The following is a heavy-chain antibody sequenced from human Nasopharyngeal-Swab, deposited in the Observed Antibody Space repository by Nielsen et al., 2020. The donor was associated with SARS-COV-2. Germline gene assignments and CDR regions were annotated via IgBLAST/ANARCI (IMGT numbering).Heavy chain of an antibody. J-gene: IGHJ4*01. V-gene: IGHV3-74*01. Sequence: GGSLRLSCAASGFTFSSYWMHWVRQVPGKGLVWVARIKSDGSSTSYADSVKGRFTISRDNAKNTLYLQVNSLRAEDTAVYYCARDYYFDSWGHGTLVTVSS. CDR1: GFTFSSYW. CDR2: IKSDGSST. CDR3: ARDYYFDS.